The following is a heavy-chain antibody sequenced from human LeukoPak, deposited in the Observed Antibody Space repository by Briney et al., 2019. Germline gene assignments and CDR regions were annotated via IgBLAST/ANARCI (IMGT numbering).Heavy chain of an antibody. J-gene: IGHJ4*02. V-gene: IGHV3-30*04. D-gene: IGHD5-12*01. Sequence: PGRSLRLSCAASGFTFSSYAMHWVRQAPGKGLEWVAVISYDGSNKYYADSVKGRSTISRDNSKNTLYLQMNSLRAEDTAVYYCARGEATSGSGYDYLDYWGQGTLVTVSS. CDR1: GFTFSSYA. CDR3: ARGEATSGSGYDYLDY. CDR2: ISYDGSNK.